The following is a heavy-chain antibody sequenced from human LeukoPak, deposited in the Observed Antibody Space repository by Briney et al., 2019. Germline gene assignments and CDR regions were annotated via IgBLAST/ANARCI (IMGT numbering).Heavy chain of an antibody. CDR1: GFTFSSYW. Sequence: GGSLRLSCAASGFTFSSYWMSWVRQAPGKGLEWVANIKQDGSEKYYVDSVKGRFTISRDNAKNSLYLQMNSLRAEDTAVYYCARDQREEGGNSYYDFWSGYYRSYYYYMDVWGKGTTVTVSS. CDR3: ARDQREEGGNSYYDFWSGYYRSYYYYMDV. CDR2: IKQDGSEK. J-gene: IGHJ6*03. D-gene: IGHD3-3*01. V-gene: IGHV3-7*01.